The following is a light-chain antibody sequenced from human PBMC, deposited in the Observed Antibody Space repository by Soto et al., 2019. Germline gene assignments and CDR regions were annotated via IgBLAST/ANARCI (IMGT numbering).Light chain of an antibody. V-gene: IGLV7-46*01. CDR2: DTN. Sequence: QAVVTQEPSLTVPPGGTVTLTCASSTGAVTTGHWPHWFQQKPGQTPRTLIYDTNNRHSWTPARFSGSLLGGKAALTLSDAQPEDEADYYCLLIYENVGEVFGAGTKLTVL. J-gene: IGLJ1*01. CDR1: TGAVTTGHW. CDR3: LLIYENVGEV.